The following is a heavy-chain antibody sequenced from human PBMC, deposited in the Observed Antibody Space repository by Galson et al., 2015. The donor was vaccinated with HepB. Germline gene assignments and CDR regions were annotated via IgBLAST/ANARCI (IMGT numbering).Heavy chain of an antibody. V-gene: IGHV3-30-3*01. D-gene: IGHD3-22*01. CDR3: ARRNLDSSVPFDY. J-gene: IGHJ4*02. CDR1: AFNFNSST. CDR2: ISYDGSNK. Sequence: SLRLSCSASAFNFNSSTMLWARQAPGKGLEWVAVISYDGSNKYYADSVKGRFTISRDNSKNTLYLQMNSLRSEDTAVYYCARRNLDSSVPFDYWGQGTLVTVSS.